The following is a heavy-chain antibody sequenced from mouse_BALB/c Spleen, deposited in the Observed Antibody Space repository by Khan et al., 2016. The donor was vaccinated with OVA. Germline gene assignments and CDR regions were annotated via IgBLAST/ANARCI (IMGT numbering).Heavy chain of an antibody. CDR3: ARTARIKY. V-gene: IGHV3-2*02. J-gene: IGHJ2*01. Sequence: EVQLVESGPGLVKPSQSLSLTCTVTGYSFTSGYGWSWIRKFPGNKLEWMGYISYSGSTNYNPSLKSRISITRDTSKNQFFLQLNSVTTEDTATYYCARTARIKYWGKGTTLAVSS. CDR2: ISYSGST. CDR1: GYSFTSGYG. D-gene: IGHD1-2*01.